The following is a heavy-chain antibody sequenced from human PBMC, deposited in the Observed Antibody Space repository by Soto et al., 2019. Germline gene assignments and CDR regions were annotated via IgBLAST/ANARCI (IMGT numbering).Heavy chain of an antibody. V-gene: IGHV4-31*03. D-gene: IGHD3-22*01. CDR3: ARGQVYYYDSSGYPLYYGMDV. J-gene: IGHJ6*02. Sequence: SETLSLTCTVSGGSISSGGYYWSWTRQHPGKGLEWIGYIYYSGSTYYNPSLKSRVTISVDTSKNQFSLKLSSVTAADTAVYYCARGQVYYYDSSGYPLYYGMDVWGQGTTVTVSS. CDR2: IYYSGST. CDR1: GGSISSGGYY.